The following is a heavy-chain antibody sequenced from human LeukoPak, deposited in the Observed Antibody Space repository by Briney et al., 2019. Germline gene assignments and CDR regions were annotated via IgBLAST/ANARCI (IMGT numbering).Heavy chain of an antibody. CDR1: GLTFSTSG. CDR2: IGPTGFDR. Sequence: GGSLRLSCTTSGLTFSTSGFNWVRQAPGKGLEWVASIGPTGFDRYHADSIKGRFTISRDNANNFLYLQMDSLRAEDTAVYYCAREPSQLWIDNWGQGTRVIVSS. D-gene: IGHD5-18*01. J-gene: IGHJ4*02. V-gene: IGHV3-21*06. CDR3: AREPSQLWIDN.